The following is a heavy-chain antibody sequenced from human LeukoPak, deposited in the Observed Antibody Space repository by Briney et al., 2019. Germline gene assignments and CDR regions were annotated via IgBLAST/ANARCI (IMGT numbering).Heavy chain of an antibody. CDR3: AREDDSSGYYFV. CDR2: IYYSGST. D-gene: IGHD3-22*01. V-gene: IGHV4-30-4*01. Sequence: SRTLSLTCTVSGGSISSGDYYWSWIRQPPGKGLEWIGYIYYSGSTYYNPSLKSRVTISVDTSKNQFSLKLSSVTAADTAVYYCAREDDSSGYYFVWGQGTLVTVSS. CDR1: GGSISSGDYY. J-gene: IGHJ4*02.